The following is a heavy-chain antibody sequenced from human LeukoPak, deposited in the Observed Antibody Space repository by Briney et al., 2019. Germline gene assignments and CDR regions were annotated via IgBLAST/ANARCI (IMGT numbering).Heavy chain of an antibody. V-gene: IGHV3-7*01. CDR1: GFTFSSYW. Sequence: GGSLRLSCAASGFTFSSYWMSWVRQAPGKGLEWVANIKQDGSEKYYVDSVKGRFTISRDNAKNSLYLQMNSLRAEDTAVYYCARDAGVGANPYYMDVWGKGTTVTISS. D-gene: IGHD1-26*01. CDR2: IKQDGSEK. J-gene: IGHJ6*03. CDR3: ARDAGVGANPYYMDV.